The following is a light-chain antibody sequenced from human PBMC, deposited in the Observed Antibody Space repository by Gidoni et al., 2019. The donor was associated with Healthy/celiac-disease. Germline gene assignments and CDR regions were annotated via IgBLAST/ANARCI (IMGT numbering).Light chain of an antibody. V-gene: IGKV2-28*01. CDR3: MQALQTPRLT. Sequence: DTVMTQSTLSLPVTPGEPASISCRSSQSLLHSNGYNYLDWYLQKPGPSPQLLIYLGSNRASGVPDRFSGSGSGTDFTLKISRVEAENVGVYYCMQALQTPRLTFGGGTKVKIK. J-gene: IGKJ4*01. CDR2: LGS. CDR1: QSLLHSNGYNY.